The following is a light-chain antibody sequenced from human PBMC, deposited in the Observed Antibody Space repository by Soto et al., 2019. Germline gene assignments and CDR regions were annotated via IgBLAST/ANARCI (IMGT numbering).Light chain of an antibody. J-gene: IGKJ1*01. CDR3: QQYNVYSWT. V-gene: IGKV1-5*03. CDR1: QNINSW. CDR2: EAS. Sequence: DIHMTQSPSTLSASVGDRFTMTCRASQNINSWLAWYQQKPGKAPKLLIYEASSLEKGVPARFGGSGSGTEFTLTISSLQPDDFATYYCQQYNVYSWTFGQGTKV.